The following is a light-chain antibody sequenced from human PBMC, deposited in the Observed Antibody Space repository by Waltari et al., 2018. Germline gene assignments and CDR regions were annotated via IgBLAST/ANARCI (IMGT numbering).Light chain of an antibody. CDR3: QQANSFPIT. J-gene: IGKJ3*01. V-gene: IGKV1-12*01. Sequence: DIQMTQSPSSVSASVGDRVTITCRASQDIRNWLAWYQQKPGKAPNLLIYATSSLQTGVPSRFSGSGSGTEFTLTISSLQPEDFATYYCQQANSFPITFGPGTKGDIK. CDR1: QDIRNW. CDR2: ATS.